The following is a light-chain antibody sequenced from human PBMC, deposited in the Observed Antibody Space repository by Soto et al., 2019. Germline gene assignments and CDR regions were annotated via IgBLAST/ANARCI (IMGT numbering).Light chain of an antibody. Sequence: EIVLTQSPGTLSLSPGERANLSCRASQSISGTFLAWYQHKPGQAPRVLIYGASRRATGIPDRFSGSGSGTDFTLTISRLEPEDFALYYCQQYDSGWTFGQGTKVEMK. V-gene: IGKV3-20*01. CDR1: QSISGTF. CDR3: QQYDSGWT. CDR2: GAS. J-gene: IGKJ1*01.